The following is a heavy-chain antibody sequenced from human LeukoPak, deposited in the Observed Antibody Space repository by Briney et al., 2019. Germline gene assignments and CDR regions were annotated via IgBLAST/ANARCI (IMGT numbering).Heavy chain of an antibody. V-gene: IGHV4-34*01. CDR3: ARNYIAVAGIVY. Sequence: SETLSLTCAVYGGSFSGYYWSWIRQPPGKGLEWIGEINHSGSTNYNPSLKSRVTISVDTSKNQFSLKLSSVTAADTAVYYCARNYIAVAGIVYWGQGTLVTVSS. CDR1: GGSFSGYY. CDR2: INHSGST. D-gene: IGHD6-19*01. J-gene: IGHJ4*02.